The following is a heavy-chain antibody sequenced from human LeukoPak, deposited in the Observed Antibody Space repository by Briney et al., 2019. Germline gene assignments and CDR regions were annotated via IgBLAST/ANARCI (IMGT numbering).Heavy chain of an antibody. J-gene: IGHJ4*02. Sequence: SETLSLTCTVSGGSISSYYWSWIRQPPGKGLEWLGYIYYSGSTDYNPSLRSRVTISVDTSKNQFSLRVSSVTAADTAVYYCARGPPLDYWGQGTLVTVSS. V-gene: IGHV4-59*01. CDR2: IYYSGST. CDR3: ARGPPLDY. CDR1: GGSISSYY.